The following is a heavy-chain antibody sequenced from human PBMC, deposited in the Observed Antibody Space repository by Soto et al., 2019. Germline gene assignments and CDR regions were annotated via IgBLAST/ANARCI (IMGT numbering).Heavy chain of an antibody. V-gene: IGHV1-2*02. Sequence: VQLVQSGAAVKKPGASVKVSCKASGYTFTGYYIHWVRQAPGQGLEWMGCINPNSGGTNYAQKFQGRVTMTRDTYVSTGYMELSRLTSDETAVDYCASDVAGRPVSGGDFWGQGTLVTVSS. CDR2: INPNSGGT. D-gene: IGHD1-26*01. J-gene: IGHJ4*02. CDR3: ASDVAGRPVSGGDF. CDR1: GYTFTGYY.